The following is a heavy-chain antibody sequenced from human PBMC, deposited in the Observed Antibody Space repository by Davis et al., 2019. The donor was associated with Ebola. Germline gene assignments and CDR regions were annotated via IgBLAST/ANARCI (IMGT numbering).Heavy chain of an antibody. CDR1: GGSISSSNW. CDR3: AGIAATGSY. V-gene: IGHV4-4*01. Sequence: GSLRLSCAVSGGSISSSNWWSWVRQPPGKGLEWIGEIYHSGSTNYNPSLKSRVTISVDTSKNQFSLKLTSVTAADTAVYSCAGIAATGSYWGQGALVTVSS. CDR2: IYHSGST. D-gene: IGHD6-13*01. J-gene: IGHJ4*02.